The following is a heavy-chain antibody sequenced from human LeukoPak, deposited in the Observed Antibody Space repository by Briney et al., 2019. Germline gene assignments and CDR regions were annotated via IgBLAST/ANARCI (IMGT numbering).Heavy chain of an antibody. CDR3: ARSLLIAAAGTGKGRYYMDV. CDR2: INPNSGGT. CDR1: GYTFTGYY. J-gene: IGHJ6*03. D-gene: IGHD6-13*01. V-gene: IGHV1-2*02. Sequence: GASVTVSCTASGYTFTGYYMHWVRQAPGQGLEWMGWINPNSGGTNYAQKFRGRVTMTRDTSISTAYMELSRLRSDDTAVYYCARSLLIAAAGTGKGRYYMDVWGKGTTVTVSS.